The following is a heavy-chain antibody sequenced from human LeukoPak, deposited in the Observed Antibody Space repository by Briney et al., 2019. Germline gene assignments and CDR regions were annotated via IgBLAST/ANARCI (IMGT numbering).Heavy chain of an antibody. J-gene: IGHJ4*02. CDR3: ARVYPGAVGNVFDY. CDR1: GYTFTGYY. D-gene: IGHD4-23*01. Sequence: GASVKVSCKASGYTFTGYYMHWVRQAPGQGLEWMGWINPNSGGTNYAQKFQGRVTMTRDTSISTAYMELSRLRSDDTAVYYCARVYPGAVGNVFDYWGQGTLVTVSS. V-gene: IGHV1-2*02. CDR2: INPNSGGT.